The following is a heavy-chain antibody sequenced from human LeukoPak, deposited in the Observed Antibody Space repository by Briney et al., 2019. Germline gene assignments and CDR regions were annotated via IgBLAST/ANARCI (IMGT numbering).Heavy chain of an antibody. V-gene: IGHV1-18*01. CDR2: ISAYNSNK. CDR3: ARLLLWFGRTFDY. D-gene: IGHD3-10*01. Sequence: GASVKVSCKASGYTFTNYGISWVRQAPGQGLEWMGWISAYNSNKDYAQKLQGRLTMTTDTSTSTAYMELRSLRSDDTAVYYCARLLLWFGRTFDYWGQGTLVTVSS. CDR1: GYTFTNYG. J-gene: IGHJ4*02.